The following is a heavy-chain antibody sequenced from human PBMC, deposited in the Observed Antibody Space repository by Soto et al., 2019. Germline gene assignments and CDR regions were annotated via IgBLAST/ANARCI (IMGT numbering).Heavy chain of an antibody. V-gene: IGHV1-69*01. CDR1: GGNFRSRP. J-gene: IGHJ5*02. Sequence: GGNFRSRPIRGKKQAPGQGLEWMGGIIPIFCTANYAQKFQGRVTITADESTSTAYMELSSLRSEDTAVYYCARDPCSSTSCSDWFDPWGEGTLVTVSS. CDR2: IIPIFCTA. CDR3: ARDPCSSTSCSDWFDP. D-gene: IGHD2-2*01.